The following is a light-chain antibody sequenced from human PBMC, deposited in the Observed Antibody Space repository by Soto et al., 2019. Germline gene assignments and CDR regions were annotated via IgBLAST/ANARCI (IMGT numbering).Light chain of an antibody. CDR1: QSLLHSNGYNY. CDR2: LGS. CDR3: MQVLQNPPWT. Sequence: DIVMTQSPLSLSVTPGEPASISCRSSQSLLHSNGYNYLSWYLQKPGQSPQLPIYLGSCRASGVPDRFSGSGAGTDFTLKISRVEAEDVGVYYCMQVLQNPPWTFGQGTEVEIK. J-gene: IGKJ1*01. V-gene: IGKV2-28*01.